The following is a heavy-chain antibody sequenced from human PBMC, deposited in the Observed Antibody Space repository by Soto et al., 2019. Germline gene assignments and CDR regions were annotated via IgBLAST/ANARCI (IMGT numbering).Heavy chain of an antibody. V-gene: IGHV3-21*01. CDR1: GFTFSSYS. CDR3: ARGIRSILWFGESHYGMDV. Sequence: GGSLRLSCAASGFTFSSYSMNWVRQAPGKGLEWVSSISSSSSYIYYADSVKGRFTISRDNTKNSLYLQMNSLRAEDTAVYYCARGIRSILWFGESHYGMDVWGQGTTVTVSS. J-gene: IGHJ6*02. CDR2: ISSSSSYI. D-gene: IGHD3-10*01.